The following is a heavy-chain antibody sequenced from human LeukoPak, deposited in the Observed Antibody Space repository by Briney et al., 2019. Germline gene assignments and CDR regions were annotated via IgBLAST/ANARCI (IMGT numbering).Heavy chain of an antibody. J-gene: IGHJ4*02. CDR2: INPNSGGT. D-gene: IGHD4-11*01. V-gene: IGHV1-2*02. CDR3: ARRGTTVTTECPNFDY. CDR1: GYTFTGYY. Sequence: WASVKVSCKASGYTFTGYYMHWVRQAPGQGLEWMGWINPNSGGTNYAQKFQGRVTMTRDTSISTAYMELSRLRSDDTAVYYCARRGTTVTTECPNFDYWGQGTLVTVSS.